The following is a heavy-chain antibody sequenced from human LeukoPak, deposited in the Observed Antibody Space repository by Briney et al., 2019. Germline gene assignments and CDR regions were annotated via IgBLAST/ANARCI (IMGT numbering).Heavy chain of an antibody. V-gene: IGHV4-34*01. CDR2: INHSGST. Sequence: SETLSLTCTVSGGSFSTYYWSWIRQPPGKGLEWIGEINHSGSTNYNPSLKSRVTVSVDRSKDQFSLKLSSVTAADTAVYYCARVGGGYYDTSGYDYWGQGTLVTVSS. CDR1: GGSFSTYY. J-gene: IGHJ4*02. CDR3: ARVGGGYYDTSGYDY. D-gene: IGHD3-22*01.